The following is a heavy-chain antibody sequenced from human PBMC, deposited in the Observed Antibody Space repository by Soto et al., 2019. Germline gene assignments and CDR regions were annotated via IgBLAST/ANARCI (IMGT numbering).Heavy chain of an antibody. CDR1: GFTFSSYA. D-gene: IGHD3-3*01. Sequence: PGGSLRLSCAASGFTFSSYAMSWVRQAPGKGLEWVSAISGSGGSTYYADSVKGRFTISRDNSKNTLYLQMNSLRAEDTAVYYCAKWVGYDFWSGAPYFDYWGQGTLVTVSS. V-gene: IGHV3-23*01. J-gene: IGHJ4*02. CDR2: ISGSGGST. CDR3: AKWVGYDFWSGAPYFDY.